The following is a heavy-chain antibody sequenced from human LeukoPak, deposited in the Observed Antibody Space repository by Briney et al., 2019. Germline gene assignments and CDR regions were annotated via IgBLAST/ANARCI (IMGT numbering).Heavy chain of an antibody. CDR1: GFTFSSYA. CDR2: ISGSGGST. D-gene: IGHD6-6*01. V-gene: IGHV3-23*01. CDR3: AKDWQLVLGYYYGMDV. Sequence: GASLRLSCAASGFTFSSYAMSWVRQAPGKGLEWVSAISGSGGSTYYADSVKGRFTISRDNSKNTLYLQMNSLRAEDTAVYYCAKDWQLVLGYYYGMDVWGQGTTVTVFS. J-gene: IGHJ6*02.